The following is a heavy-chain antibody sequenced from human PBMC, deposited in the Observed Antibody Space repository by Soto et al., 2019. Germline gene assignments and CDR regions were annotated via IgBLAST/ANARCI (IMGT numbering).Heavy chain of an antibody. CDR3: ARHAGYSSGWNAFDI. J-gene: IGHJ3*02. Sequence: QVQLQESGPGLVKPSETLSLTCTVSGGSISSYYWSWIRQPPGKGLEWIGHIYYSGSTNYNPSLKSRVTIAVDTSKNQLPLKLSSVTAADTAVYYCARHAGYSSGWNAFDIWGQGTMVTVSS. V-gene: IGHV4-59*08. D-gene: IGHD6-19*01. CDR2: IYYSGST. CDR1: GGSISSYY.